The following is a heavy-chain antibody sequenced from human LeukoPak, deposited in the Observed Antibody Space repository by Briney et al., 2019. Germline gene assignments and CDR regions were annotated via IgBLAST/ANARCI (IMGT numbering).Heavy chain of an antibody. CDR3: ARDLRLWFGD. V-gene: IGHV3-21*01. D-gene: IGHD3-10*01. CDR2: ISSSSSYI. CDR1: GFTFSSYS. Sequence: PGGSLRLSCAAYGFTFSSYSMNWVRQAPGKGLEWVSSISSSSSYIYYADSMKGRFTISRDNAKNSLYLQMNSLRAEDTAVYYCARDLRLWFGDWGQGTLVTVSS. J-gene: IGHJ4*02.